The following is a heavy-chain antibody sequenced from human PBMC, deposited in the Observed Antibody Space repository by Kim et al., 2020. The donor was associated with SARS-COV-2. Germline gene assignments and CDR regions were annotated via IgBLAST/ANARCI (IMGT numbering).Heavy chain of an antibody. Sequence: SETLSLTCTVSGGSISSSSYYWGWIRQPPGKGREWIGSIYYSGSTYYNPSRKSRVTISVDTSKNQFSLKLSSVTAADTAVYYCARPLHGSYDYYAFDIWGQGKMVTVSS. D-gene: IGHD5-12*01. J-gene: IGHJ3*02. CDR2: IYYSGST. CDR3: ARPLHGSYDYYAFDI. V-gene: IGHV4-39*01. CDR1: GGSISSSSYY.